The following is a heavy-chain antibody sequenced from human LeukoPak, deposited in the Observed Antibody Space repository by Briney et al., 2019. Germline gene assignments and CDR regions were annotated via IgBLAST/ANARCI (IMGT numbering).Heavy chain of an antibody. J-gene: IGHJ6*02. CDR2: IYYSGST. V-gene: IGHV4-61*08. CDR1: GGSISSGDYY. CDR3: ARLYSSSWYGRGYGMDV. Sequence: SETLSLTCTVSGGSISSGDYYWSWIRQPPGKGLEWIGYIYYSGSTNYNPSLKSRVTISVDTSKNQFSLKLSSVTAADTAVYYCARLYSSSWYGRGYGMDVWGQGTTVTVSS. D-gene: IGHD6-13*01.